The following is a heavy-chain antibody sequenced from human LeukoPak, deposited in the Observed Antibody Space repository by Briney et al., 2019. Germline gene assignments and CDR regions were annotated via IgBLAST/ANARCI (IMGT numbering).Heavy chain of an antibody. CDR2: IYYSGST. Sequence: SETLSLTCTVSGGSISSGDYYWSWIRQPPGKGLEWIGYIYYSGSTYYNPSLKSRVTISVDTSKNQFSLKLSSVTAADTAVYYCARDGPYGAGGVGYWGQGTLVTVSS. J-gene: IGHJ4*02. CDR3: ARDGPYGAGGVGY. CDR1: GGSISSGDYY. V-gene: IGHV4-30-4*01. D-gene: IGHD4-17*01.